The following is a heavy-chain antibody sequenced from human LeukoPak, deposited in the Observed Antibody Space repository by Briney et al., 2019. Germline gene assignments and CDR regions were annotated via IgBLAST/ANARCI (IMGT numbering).Heavy chain of an antibody. D-gene: IGHD3-3*01. CDR1: GGTFSSYT. CDR3: AREKDSYDVWSGSNWFDP. V-gene: IGHV1-69*04. CDR2: IIPILGIA. J-gene: IGHJ5*02. Sequence: ASVKVSCKASGGTFSSYTISWVRQAPGQGLEWMGMIIPILGIANYAQKFQGRVTITADKSTSTAYMELSSLRSEDTAVYYCAREKDSYDVWSGSNWFDPWGQGTLVTVSS.